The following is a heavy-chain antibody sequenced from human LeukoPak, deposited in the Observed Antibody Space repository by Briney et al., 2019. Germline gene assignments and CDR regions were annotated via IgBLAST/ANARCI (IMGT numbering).Heavy chain of an antibody. CDR2: ISPNSGGK. Sequence: DSVELSCTASEHTFTRYYLNWVRQAPGHRLKCLRWISPNSGGKKYAQKFQGRVTRTKYTSISTAYRELSRLKSDDTAVYYWARSRMVGATTPCYYCGQGTLGTVSS. CDR1: EHTFTRYY. V-gene: IGHV1-2*02. J-gene: IGHJ4*02. D-gene: IGHD1-26*01. CDR3: ARSRMVGATTPCYY.